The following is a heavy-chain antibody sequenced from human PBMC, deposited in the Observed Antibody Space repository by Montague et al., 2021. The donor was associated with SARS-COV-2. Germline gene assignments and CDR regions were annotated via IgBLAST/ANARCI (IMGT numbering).Heavy chain of an antibody. V-gene: IGHV3-48*03. CDR1: GFTFSNYE. Sequence: SLRLSCAGSGFTFSNYEMNWVRQAPGKGLEWISDISSSGSTTYYIDSVKGRFTISRDNAKNSLYLQMNSLRAEDTAVYYCAREGSTGKYVEYWGQGTLVTASS. J-gene: IGHJ4*02. CDR2: ISSSGSTT. D-gene: IGHD2-8*02. CDR3: AREGSTGKYVEY.